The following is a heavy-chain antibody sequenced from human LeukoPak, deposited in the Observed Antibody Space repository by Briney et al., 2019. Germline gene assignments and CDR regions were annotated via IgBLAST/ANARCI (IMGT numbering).Heavy chain of an antibody. CDR2: ISGSGGNT. V-gene: IGHV3-23*01. CDR1: GFTFSSYG. CDR3: AKGLKLPAGY. Sequence: GGTLRLSCAASGFTFSSYGMSWVRQAPGKGLECVSAISGSGGNTYYADSVKGRFTISRDNSKNALHLQMNSLRAEDTAVYYCAKGLKLPAGYWGQGTLVTVSS. J-gene: IGHJ4*02. D-gene: IGHD3-22*01.